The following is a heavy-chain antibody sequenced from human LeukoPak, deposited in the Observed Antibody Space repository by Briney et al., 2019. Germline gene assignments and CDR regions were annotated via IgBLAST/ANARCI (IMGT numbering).Heavy chain of an antibody. J-gene: IGHJ5*02. CDR2: IYHSGST. D-gene: IGHD6-13*01. V-gene: IGHV4-4*02. CDR1: GFTFSSSAM. CDR3: ASRIAAAGNNWFDP. Sequence: GSLRLSCAASGFTFSSSAMSWVRQPPGKGLEWIGEIYHSGSTNYNPSLKSRVTISVDKSKNQFSLKLSSVTAADTAVYYCASRIAAAGNNWFDPWGQGTLVTVSS.